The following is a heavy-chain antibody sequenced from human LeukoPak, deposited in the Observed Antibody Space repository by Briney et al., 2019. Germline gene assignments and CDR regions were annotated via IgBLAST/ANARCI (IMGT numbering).Heavy chain of an antibody. V-gene: IGHV1-46*01. D-gene: IGHD3-9*01. Sequence: GASVKVSCKASGYTFTSYYMHWVRQAPGQGLEWMGIINPSGGSTSYAQKFQGRVTMTRDTSTSTVYMELSSLRSEDTAVYYCARGQGLEPDIWVGFAIDYWGQETLVTVSS. CDR3: ARGQGLEPDIWVGFAIDY. J-gene: IGHJ4*02. CDR1: GYTFTSYY. CDR2: INPSGGST.